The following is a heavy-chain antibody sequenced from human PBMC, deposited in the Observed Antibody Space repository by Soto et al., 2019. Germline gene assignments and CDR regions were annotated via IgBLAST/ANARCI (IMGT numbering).Heavy chain of an antibody. J-gene: IGHJ4*02. CDR1: GYTFTDYA. CDR2: MNAGVGNT. V-gene: IGHV1-3*01. Sequence: HVELVQSEADMKKPGASVTISCKASGYTFTDYALHWVRQAPGQRLEWMGWMNAGVGNTLYSQKFQGRITITRDTSASTAYMELNSLKSEDTAIYYCARDTGYTFGSLNYWGPGTLVTVSS. D-gene: IGHD5-18*01. CDR3: ARDTGYTFGSLNY.